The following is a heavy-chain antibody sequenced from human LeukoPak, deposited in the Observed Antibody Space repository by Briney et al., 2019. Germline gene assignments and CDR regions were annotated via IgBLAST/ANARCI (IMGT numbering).Heavy chain of an antibody. Sequence: PSETLSLTCAVYGGSFSGYYWSWVRQPPGKGLEWIGEINHSGNTNYNPSLKGRVTISVDTSKNQLSLKLSSVTAADTAVYYCARGMFSGPRMDVWGKGTTVTVSS. D-gene: IGHD6-19*01. J-gene: IGHJ6*04. CDR1: GGSFSGYY. CDR2: INHSGNT. CDR3: ARGMFSGPRMDV. V-gene: IGHV4-34*01.